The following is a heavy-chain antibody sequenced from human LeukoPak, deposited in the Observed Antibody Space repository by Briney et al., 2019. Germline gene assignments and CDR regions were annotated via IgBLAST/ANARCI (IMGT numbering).Heavy chain of an antibody. CDR3: ARGPSYGDYASDFDY. CDR2: INHSGST. D-gene: IGHD4-17*01. V-gene: IGHV4-34*01. Sequence: PSETLSLTCAVYGGSFSGYYWSWIRQPPGKELEWIGEINHSGSTNYNPSLKSRVTISVDTSKNQFSLKLSSVTAADTAVYYCARGPSYGDYASDFDYWGQGTLVTVSS. J-gene: IGHJ4*02. CDR1: GGSFSGYY.